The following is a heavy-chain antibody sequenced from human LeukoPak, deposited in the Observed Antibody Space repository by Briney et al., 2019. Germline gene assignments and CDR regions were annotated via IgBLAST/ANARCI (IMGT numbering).Heavy chain of an antibody. D-gene: IGHD3-22*01. CDR1: GFTFEEYA. V-gene: IGHV3-9*01. Sequence: PGRFLRLSCAASGFTFEEYAMHWVRQAPGKGLEWVSGISWNSGSIGYADSVKGRFTISRDNAKNSLYLQMNSLRAEDTALYYCAKDMGTMIVGGFDPWGQGTLVTVSS. CDR2: ISWNSGSI. CDR3: AKDMGTMIVGGFDP. J-gene: IGHJ5*02.